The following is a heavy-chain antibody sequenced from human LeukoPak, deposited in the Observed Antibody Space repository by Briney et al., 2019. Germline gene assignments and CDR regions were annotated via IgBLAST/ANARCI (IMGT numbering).Heavy chain of an antibody. CDR1: GFTFGDYG. V-gene: IGHV3-49*04. D-gene: IGHD2-15*01. Sequence: GGSLRLSCTTSGFTFGDYGMTWVRQAPGKGLEWVGFIGTKAYGGTTGYAASVNARFIISRDDSMSIAYLQMNSLKTEDTAVYYCSRNPLYCSGGSCSSPRFYYYGMDVWGKGTTVTVSS. CDR2: IGTKAYGGTT. J-gene: IGHJ6*04. CDR3: SRNPLYCSGGSCSSPRFYYYGMDV.